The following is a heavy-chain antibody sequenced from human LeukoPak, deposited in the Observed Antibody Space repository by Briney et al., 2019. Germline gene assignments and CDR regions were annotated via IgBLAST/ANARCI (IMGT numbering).Heavy chain of an antibody. Sequence: GASVKVSCKASGGTFSSYAISWVRQAPGQGLEWMGGIIPIFGTANYAQKFQGRVTITTDESTSTAYMELSSLRSEDTAVYYCARVSRGHGLGAPPQTPASYYYYYMDVWGKGTTVTVSS. V-gene: IGHV1-69*05. D-gene: IGHD1-26*01. CDR1: GGTFSSYA. CDR2: IIPIFGTA. CDR3: ARVSRGHGLGAPPQTPASYYYYYMDV. J-gene: IGHJ6*03.